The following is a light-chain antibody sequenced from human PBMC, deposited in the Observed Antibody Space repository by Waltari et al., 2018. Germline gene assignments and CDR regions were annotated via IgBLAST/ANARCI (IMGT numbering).Light chain of an antibody. CDR1: SSNVGSSY. CDR3: AAWDDSLSCWV. CDR2: RDD. J-gene: IGLJ3*02. V-gene: IGLV1-47*01. Sequence: QSVLTQPPSASGTPGQRVTISCSGSSSNVGSSYVYWYQHLPGAAHKVLVVRDDARASGIPDRFSGSKSGTSASLAISGLRSEDEADYYCAAWDDSLSCWVFGGGTKLTVL.